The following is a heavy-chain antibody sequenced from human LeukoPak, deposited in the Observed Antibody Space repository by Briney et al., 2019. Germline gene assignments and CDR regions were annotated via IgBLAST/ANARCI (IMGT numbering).Heavy chain of an antibody. Sequence: GGSLRLSCAASGFTFSSFSMNWVRQAQGKALEWASSISSIGSYIYYADSVKGRFTISRDNAKNSLYLQMNSLRAEDTAVYYCARALGPTLFDYWGQGTLVTVSS. J-gene: IGHJ4*02. CDR1: GFTFSSFS. V-gene: IGHV3-21*01. D-gene: IGHD3-16*01. CDR2: ISSIGSYI. CDR3: ARALGPTLFDY.